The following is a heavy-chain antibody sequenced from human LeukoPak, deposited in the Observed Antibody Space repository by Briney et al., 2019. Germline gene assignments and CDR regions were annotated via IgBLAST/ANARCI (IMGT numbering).Heavy chain of an antibody. CDR1: GGSLSSYY. CDR2: IYYSGST. CDR3: ASTLGYCSSTSCLSPHYFDY. J-gene: IGHJ4*02. V-gene: IGHV4-59*08. D-gene: IGHD2-2*01. Sequence: PSETLSLTCTVSGGSLSSYYWSWIRQPPGKGLEWIGYIYYSGSTNYNPSLKSRVTISVDTSKNQFSLKLSSVTAADTAVYYCASTLGYCSSTSCLSPHYFDYWGQGTLVTVSS.